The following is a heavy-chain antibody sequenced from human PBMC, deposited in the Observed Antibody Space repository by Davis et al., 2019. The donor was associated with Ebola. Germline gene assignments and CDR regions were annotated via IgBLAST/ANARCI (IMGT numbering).Heavy chain of an antibody. CDR1: GYTFTGYY. CDR3: ARARGVIAARPVVAEYFQH. V-gene: IGHV1-2*02. CDR2: INPNSGGT. Sequence: ASVKVSCKASGYTFTGYYMHWVRQAPGQGLEWMGWINPNSGGTNYAQKFQGRVTMTRDTSISTAYMELSRLRSDDTAVYYCARARGVIAARPVVAEYFQHWGQGTLVTVSS. J-gene: IGHJ1*01. D-gene: IGHD6-6*01.